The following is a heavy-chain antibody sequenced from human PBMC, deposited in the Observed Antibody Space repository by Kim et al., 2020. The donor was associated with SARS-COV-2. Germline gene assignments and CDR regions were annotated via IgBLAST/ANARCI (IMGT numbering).Heavy chain of an antibody. CDR3: ARHPPPYCSGGNCYFDY. J-gene: IGHJ4*02. CDR2: IYPGDSDT. Sequence: GESLKISCKGSGYSFTSYWIAWVRQMPGKGLEWMGIIYPGDSDTRYSPSFQGQVTISADKSISTAYLQWSSLKASDTAMYYCARHPPPYCSGGNCYFDYWGQGTLVTVSS. V-gene: IGHV5-51*01. CDR1: GYSFTSYW. D-gene: IGHD2-15*01.